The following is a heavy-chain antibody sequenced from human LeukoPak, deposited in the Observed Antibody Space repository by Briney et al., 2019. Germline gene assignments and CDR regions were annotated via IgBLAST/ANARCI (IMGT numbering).Heavy chain of an antibody. Sequence: GGSLLFSCAASGFTVSSNYMSWVRQAPGKGLEWVSVIYSGGSTYYADSVKGRFTISRDNSKNTLYLQMNSLRAEDTAVYYCAASFSSGWYYGDFDYWGQAAL. CDR2: IYSGGST. J-gene: IGHJ4*02. CDR1: GFTVSSNY. D-gene: IGHD6-19*01. V-gene: IGHV3-53*01. CDR3: AASFSSGWYYGDFDY.